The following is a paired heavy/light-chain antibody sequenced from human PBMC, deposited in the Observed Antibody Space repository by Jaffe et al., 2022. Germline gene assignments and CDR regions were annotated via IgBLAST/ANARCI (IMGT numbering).Light chain of an antibody. CDR3: QQYNSYPWT. CDR1: QGISNY. CDR2: AAS. V-gene: IGKV1-16*02. J-gene: IGKJ1*01. Sequence: DIQMTQSPSSLSASVGDRVTITCRASQGISNYLAWFQQKPGKAPKSLIYAASSLQSGVPSKFSGSGSGTDFTLTISSLQPEDFATYYCQQYNSYPWTFGQGTKVEIK.
Heavy chain of an antibody. D-gene: IGHD3-9*01. CDR3: AKDKYDILTGYYHLGN. Sequence: QVQLVESGGGVVQPGGSLRLSCAASGFTFSSYGMHWVRQAPGKGLEWVAFIRYDGSNKYYADSVKGRFTISRDNSKNTLYLQMNSLRAEDTAVYYCAKDKYDILTGYYHLGNWGQGTLVTVSS. CDR2: IRYDGSNK. CDR1: GFTFSSYG. J-gene: IGHJ4*02. V-gene: IGHV3-30*02.